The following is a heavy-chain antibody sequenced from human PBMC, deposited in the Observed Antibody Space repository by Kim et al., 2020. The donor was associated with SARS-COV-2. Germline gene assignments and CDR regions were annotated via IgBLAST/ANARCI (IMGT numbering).Heavy chain of an antibody. V-gene: IGHV3-21*01. Sequence: YYADSVKGRFTISRDNAKNSLYLQMNSLRAEDTAVYYCARLIVGPYYFDYWGQGTLVTVSS. CDR3: ARLIVGPYYFDY. D-gene: IGHD3-22*01. J-gene: IGHJ4*02.